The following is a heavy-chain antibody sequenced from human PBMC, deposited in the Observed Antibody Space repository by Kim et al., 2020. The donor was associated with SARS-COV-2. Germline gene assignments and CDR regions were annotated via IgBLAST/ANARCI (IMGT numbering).Heavy chain of an antibody. CDR3: ARAARGVRGVYGMDV. V-gene: IGHV3-48*02. CDR1: GFTFSSYS. CDR2: ISSSSSTI. J-gene: IGHJ6*02. Sequence: GGSLRLSCAASGFTFSSYSMNWVRQAPGKGLEWVSYISSSSSTIYYADSVKGRFTISRDNAKNSLYLQMNSLRDEDTAVYYCARAARGVRGVYGMDVWGQGTTVTVSS. D-gene: IGHD3-10*01.